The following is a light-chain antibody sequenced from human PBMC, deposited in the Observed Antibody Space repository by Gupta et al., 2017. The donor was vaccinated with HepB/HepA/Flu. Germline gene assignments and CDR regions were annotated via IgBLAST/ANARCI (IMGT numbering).Light chain of an antibody. CDR2: DAS. CDR3: QQRLTWRIT. V-gene: IGKV3-11*01. CDR1: QSVSSY. Sequence: IVFTQSPATLSLSPGEGATLSCRASQSVSSYFACHQQRPGQAPRLLIYDASNRATGLPARFSGSASGTDFTLTISIRDPEDSAVYYCQQRLTWRITFGRGTKVEIK. J-gene: IGKJ4*01.